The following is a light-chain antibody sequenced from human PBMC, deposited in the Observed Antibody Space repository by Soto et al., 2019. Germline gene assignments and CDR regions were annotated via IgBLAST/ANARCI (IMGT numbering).Light chain of an antibody. CDR1: QSVSNNY. CDR2: GAF. Sequence: EIVLTQSPGTLSLSPGERATLSCRASQSVSNNYLAWYQQKPGQAPRLLIYGAFKRATGIQDRFSGSGSATDFTLTIRRLEPEDFAVYFCKQSGSSPLTFGGGTKVDNK. V-gene: IGKV3-20*01. J-gene: IGKJ4*01. CDR3: KQSGSSPLT.